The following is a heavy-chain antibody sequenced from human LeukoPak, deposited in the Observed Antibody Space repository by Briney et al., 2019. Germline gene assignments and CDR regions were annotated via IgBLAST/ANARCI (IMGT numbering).Heavy chain of an antibody. V-gene: IGHV4-38-2*01. CDR3: ASIRVYCSSTSCRGYNWFDP. D-gene: IGHD2-2*01. CDR1: GYSISSGYY. CDR2: IYHSGST. J-gene: IGHJ5*02. Sequence: SETLSLTCAVSGYSISSGYYWGWIRQPPGKGLEWIGSIYHSGSTYYNPSLKSRVTISVDTSKNQFSLKLSSVTAADTAVYYCASIRVYCSSTSCRGYNWFDPWGRGTLVTVSS.